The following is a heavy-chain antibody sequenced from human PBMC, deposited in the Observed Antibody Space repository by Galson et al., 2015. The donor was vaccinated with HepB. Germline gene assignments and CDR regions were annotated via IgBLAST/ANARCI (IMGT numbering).Heavy chain of an antibody. D-gene: IGHD3-9*01. CDR3: ARDRGYDIFEPGGMDV. CDR2: IIPILGIA. V-gene: IGHV1-69*04. CDR1: GGTFSSYA. J-gene: IGHJ6*02. Sequence: SVKVSCKASGGTFSSYAISWVRQAPGQGLEWMGRIIPILGIANYAQKFQGRVTITADKSTSTAYMELSSLRSEDTAVYYCARDRGYDIFEPGGMDVWGQGTTVTVSS.